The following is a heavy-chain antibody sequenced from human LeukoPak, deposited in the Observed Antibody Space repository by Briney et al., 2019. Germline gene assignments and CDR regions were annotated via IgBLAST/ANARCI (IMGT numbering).Heavy chain of an antibody. Sequence: PSETLSLTCAVSGGSISSGGYFWSWIRQPPGKGLEWIGYIYHSGSTYYNPSLKSRVTISVDRSKNQFSLKLSSVTAADTAVYYCARRLHYYDSSGYYDYWGQGTLVTVSS. CDR1: GGSISSGGYF. CDR3: ARRLHYYDSSGYYDY. CDR2: IYHSGST. V-gene: IGHV4-30-2*01. D-gene: IGHD3-22*01. J-gene: IGHJ4*02.